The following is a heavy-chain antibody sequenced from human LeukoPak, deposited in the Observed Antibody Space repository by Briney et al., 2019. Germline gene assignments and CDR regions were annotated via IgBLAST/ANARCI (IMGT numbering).Heavy chain of an antibody. J-gene: IGHJ3*02. D-gene: IGHD3-3*01. V-gene: IGHV1-69*04. CDR3: ARHGGITIFGVAQPGGAFDI. CDR1: GGTFSSYA. CDR2: IIPILGIA. Sequence: SVKVSCKASGGTFSSYAISWVRQAPGQGLEWMGRIIPILGIANYAQKFQGRVTITADKSTSTAYMELSSLRSEDTAVYYCARHGGITIFGVAQPGGAFDIWGQGTMVTVSS.